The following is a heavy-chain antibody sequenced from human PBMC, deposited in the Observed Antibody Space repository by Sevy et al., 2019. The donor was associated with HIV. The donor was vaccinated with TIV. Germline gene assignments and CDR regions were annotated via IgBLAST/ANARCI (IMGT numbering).Heavy chain of an antibody. Sequence: GGSLRLSCAASGFTFSSYEMNWVRQAPGKGLEWVSYISSSGSTIYYADSVKDRFTISRDNAKNSLYLQMNSLRAEDTAVYYCAKGGYCTNGVCYAIIYFDYWGQGTLVTVSS. V-gene: IGHV3-48*03. J-gene: IGHJ4*02. CDR2: ISSSGSTI. CDR1: GFTFSSYE. D-gene: IGHD2-8*01. CDR3: AKGGYCTNGVCYAIIYFDY.